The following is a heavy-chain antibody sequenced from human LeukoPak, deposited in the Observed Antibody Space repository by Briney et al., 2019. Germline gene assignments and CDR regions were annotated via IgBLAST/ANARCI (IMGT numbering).Heavy chain of an antibody. Sequence: ASVKVSCKTSGYTFTSYGIIWVRQAPGQGLEWMGWISAHNGNRHYAQKLQGRVTMTTDTSTSAAYMELRSLRSDDTAVYYCARGGPGWDSSSWYNYWGQGTLVTVSS. V-gene: IGHV1-18*01. D-gene: IGHD6-13*01. CDR2: ISAHNGNR. CDR3: ARGGPGWDSSSWYNY. J-gene: IGHJ4*02. CDR1: GYTFTSYG.